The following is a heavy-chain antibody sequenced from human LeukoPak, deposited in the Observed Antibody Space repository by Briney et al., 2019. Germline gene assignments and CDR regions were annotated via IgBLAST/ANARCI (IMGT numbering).Heavy chain of an antibody. V-gene: IGHV3-53*01. D-gene: IGHD4-17*01. CDR1: GFTVSSNY. CDR2: IYSGGST. J-gene: IGHJ6*02. Sequence: GGSLRLSCAASGFTVSSNYMSWVRQAPGKGLEWVSVIYSGGSTYYADSVKGRFTISRDNSKNTLYLQMNSLRAEDTAVYYCARDFFYGDYRDYYYGMDVWGQGTTVTVSS. CDR3: ARDFFYGDYRDYYYGMDV.